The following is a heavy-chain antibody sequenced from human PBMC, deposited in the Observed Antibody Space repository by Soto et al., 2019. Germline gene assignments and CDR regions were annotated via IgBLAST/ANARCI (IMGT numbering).Heavy chain of an antibody. Sequence: ASVKVSCKASGYTFTSYGISWVRQAPGQGLEWMGWISAYNGNTNYAQKLQGRVTMTTDTSTSTAYMELRSLRSDDTAVYYCARVPLGPDDYGDYYYMDVWGKGTTVTVSS. CDR1: GYTFTSYG. CDR3: ARVPLGPDDYGDYYYMDV. V-gene: IGHV1-18*01. D-gene: IGHD4-17*01. CDR2: ISAYNGNT. J-gene: IGHJ6*03.